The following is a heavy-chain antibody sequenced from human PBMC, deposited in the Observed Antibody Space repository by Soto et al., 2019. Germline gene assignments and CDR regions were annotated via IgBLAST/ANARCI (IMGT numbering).Heavy chain of an antibody. CDR3: ARAIVVTIGGMDV. D-gene: IGHD5-12*01. Sequence: SETVSLTCTASGGSISSADYYWSWVRQPPGKGLEWIGYIYYSGSTFFNPSPKSRVTISKDTSRNQFSLRLNSVTAADTAVYYCARAIVVTIGGMDVWGQGTTVTVSS. CDR2: IYYSGST. V-gene: IGHV4-30-4*01. CDR1: GGSISSADYY. J-gene: IGHJ6*02.